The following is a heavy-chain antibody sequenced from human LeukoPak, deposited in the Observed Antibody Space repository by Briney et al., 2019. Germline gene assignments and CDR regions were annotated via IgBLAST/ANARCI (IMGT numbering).Heavy chain of an antibody. V-gene: IGHV4-34*01. CDR1: SGSFSGYF. CDR2: INHSGST. D-gene: IGHD3-16*01. J-gene: IGHJ4*02. CDR3: ARGVDGAY. Sequence: PSETLSLTCAVYSGSFSGYFWSWIRQPPGKGLEWIGEINHSGSTNYNPSLKRRVTISVDTSKNQFSLKLSSVTAADTAVYYCARGVDGAYWGQGTLVTVSS.